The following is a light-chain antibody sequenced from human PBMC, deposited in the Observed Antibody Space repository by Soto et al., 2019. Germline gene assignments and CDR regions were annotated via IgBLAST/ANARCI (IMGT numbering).Light chain of an antibody. J-gene: IGLJ3*02. CDR2: NNN. Sequence: QSVVTQPPSASGTPGQRVTISCSGSTSNIGSNPINWLQQLPGTAPKLLIYNNNQRPSGVPDRFSGSKSGTSASLAISGLQSEDEADYYCAAWDDSLNTWVFGGGTKLTVL. V-gene: IGLV1-44*01. CDR1: TSNIGSNP. CDR3: AAWDDSLNTWV.